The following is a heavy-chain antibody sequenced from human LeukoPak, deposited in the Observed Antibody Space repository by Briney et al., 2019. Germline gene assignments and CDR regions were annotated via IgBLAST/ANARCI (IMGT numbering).Heavy chain of an antibody. CDR1: GFTFSSYG. CDR2: IRYDGSNK. J-gene: IGHJ4*02. Sequence: GGSLRLSCAASGFTFSSYGMHWVRQAPGKGLEWVAFIRYDGSNKYYADSVKGRFTISRDNSKSTLYLQMNSLRAEDTAVYYCAKAYLDIVVVPAAIGGWGQGTLVTVSS. V-gene: IGHV3-30*02. CDR3: AKAYLDIVVVPAAIGG. D-gene: IGHD2-2*02.